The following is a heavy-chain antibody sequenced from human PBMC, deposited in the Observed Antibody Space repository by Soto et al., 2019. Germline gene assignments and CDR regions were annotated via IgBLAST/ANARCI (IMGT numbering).Heavy chain of an antibody. V-gene: IGHV6-1*01. Sequence: QVQLQQSGPGLVKPSQTLSLTCAISGDSVSSNSAAWNWIRQSPSSGLEWLGRTYYRSKWYNDYAVSVTTRITINPDTSKNHFALQLNSVTPEYTAVYYCAREVSSDRGYYFDYWGQGTLVTVSS. J-gene: IGHJ4*02. CDR2: TYYRSKWYN. CDR1: GDSVSSNSAA. D-gene: IGHD3-10*01. CDR3: AREVSSDRGYYFDY.